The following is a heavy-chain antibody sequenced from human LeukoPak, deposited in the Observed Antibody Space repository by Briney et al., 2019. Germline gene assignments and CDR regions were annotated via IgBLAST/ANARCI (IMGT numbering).Heavy chain of an antibody. CDR2: INPNSGGT. CDR3: ARDTYYYDSSGYYNRESQYYYYYYMDV. CDR1: GYTFTGYY. Sequence: ASVKVSCKASGYTFTGYYMHWVRQAPGQGLEWMGWINPNSGGTNYAQKFQGRVTMTRDTSISTAYMELSRPRSDDTAVYYCARDTYYYDSSGYYNRESQYYYYYYMDVWGKGTTVTVSS. J-gene: IGHJ6*03. D-gene: IGHD3-22*01. V-gene: IGHV1-2*02.